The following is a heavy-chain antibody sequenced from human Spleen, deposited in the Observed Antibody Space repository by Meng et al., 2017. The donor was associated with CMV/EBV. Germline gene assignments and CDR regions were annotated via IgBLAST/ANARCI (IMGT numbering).Heavy chain of an antibody. CDR1: GFTFSSYA. CDR2: ISGSGGNT. Sequence: GESLKISCAASGFTFSSYAMSWVRQAPGKGLEWVSAISGSGGNTYYADSVKGRFTISRDNSKNTLFLQMHSLRAEDTAVYYCARSPDVVVVVPPIIGAFDIWGQGTLVTVSS. D-gene: IGHD2-15*01. J-gene: IGHJ3*02. V-gene: IGHV3-23*01. CDR3: ARSPDVVVVVPPIIGAFDI.